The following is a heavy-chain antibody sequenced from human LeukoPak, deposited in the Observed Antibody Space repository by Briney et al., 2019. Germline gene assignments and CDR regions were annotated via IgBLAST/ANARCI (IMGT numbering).Heavy chain of an antibody. CDR1: GFTFSHYW. CDR2: ISSNSRTV. D-gene: IGHD4-11*01. V-gene: IGHV3-48*01. CDR3: ARGGYSRPDY. J-gene: IGHJ4*02. Sequence: GGSLRLSCAASGFTFSHYWMSWVRQAPGKGLEWVSYISSNSRTVNYADPVKGRFTISRDNAKNSLSLQMNSLRAEDTAVYYCARGGYSRPDYWGQGTLVTVSS.